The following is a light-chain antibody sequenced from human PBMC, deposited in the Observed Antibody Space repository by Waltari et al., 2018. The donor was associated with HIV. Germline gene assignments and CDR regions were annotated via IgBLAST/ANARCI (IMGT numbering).Light chain of an antibody. CDR3: QQTSSFPLS. V-gene: IGKV1-12*01. CDR2: ASS. CDR1: PDVSTW. J-gene: IGKJ4*01. Sequence: IQMTQSPSSLSASVGDRVTITCRASPDVSTWVAWYQVRPGKAPNLLIYASSGLQSGVPSRFSGSGSGTFFTLTITDFQPQDSATYFCQQTSSFPLSFGGGTRVEV.